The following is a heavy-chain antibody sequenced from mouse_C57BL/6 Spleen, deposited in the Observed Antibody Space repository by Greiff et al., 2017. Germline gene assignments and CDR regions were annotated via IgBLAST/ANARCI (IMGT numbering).Heavy chain of an antibody. D-gene: IGHD2-4*01. CDR2: IDPETGGT. CDR3: TRVYDYDWFAY. J-gene: IGHJ3*01. V-gene: IGHV1-15*01. Sequence: QVQLKQSGAELVRPGASVTLSCKASGYTFTDYEMHWVKQTPVHGLEWIGAIDPETGGTAYNQKFKGKAILTADKSSSTAYMELRSLTSEDSAVYYCTRVYDYDWFAYWGQGTLVTVSA. CDR1: GYTFTDYE.